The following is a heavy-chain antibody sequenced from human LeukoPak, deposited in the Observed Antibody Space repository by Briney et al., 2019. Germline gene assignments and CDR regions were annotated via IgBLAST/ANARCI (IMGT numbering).Heavy chain of an antibody. V-gene: IGHV4-34*01. Sequence: PSETLSLTCAVYGGSFSGYYWSWIRQPLGKGLEWIGEINHSGSTNYNPSLKSRVTISVDTSKNQFSLKLSSVTAADTAVYYCARGFVAVAGVTFDYWGQGTLVTVSS. J-gene: IGHJ4*02. CDR1: GGSFSGYY. D-gene: IGHD6-19*01. CDR3: ARGFVAVAGVTFDY. CDR2: INHSGST.